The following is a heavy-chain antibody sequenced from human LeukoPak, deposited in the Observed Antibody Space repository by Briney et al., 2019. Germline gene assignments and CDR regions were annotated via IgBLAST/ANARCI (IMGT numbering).Heavy chain of an antibody. CDR2: MNPSSGNT. V-gene: IGHV1-8*03. D-gene: IGHD4-11*01. CDR1: GYTFTSYD. CDR3: IRSNYVAFDI. J-gene: IGHJ3*02. Sequence: ASVKVSCKASGYTFTSYDINWVRQATGQGLEWMGWMNPSSGNTGYAQKFQGRVTITRNTSISTAYMELSSLRSEDTAVYYCIRSNYVAFDIWGQGTMVTASS.